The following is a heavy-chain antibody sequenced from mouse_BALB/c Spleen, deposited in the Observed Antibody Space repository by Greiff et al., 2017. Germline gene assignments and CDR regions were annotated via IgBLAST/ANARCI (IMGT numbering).Heavy chain of an antibody. V-gene: IGHV5-6*01. Sequence: SGGDLVKPGGSLKLSCAASGFTFSSYGMSWVRQTPDKRLEWVATISSGGSYTYYPDSVKGRFTISRDNAKNTLYLQMSSLKSEDTAMYYCARHGEDAMDYWGQGTSVTVSS. CDR1: GFTFSSYG. J-gene: IGHJ4*01. CDR2: ISSGGSYT. CDR3: ARHGEDAMDY.